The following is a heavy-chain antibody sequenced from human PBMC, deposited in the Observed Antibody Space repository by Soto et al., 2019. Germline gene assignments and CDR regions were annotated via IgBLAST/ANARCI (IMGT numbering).Heavy chain of an antibody. V-gene: IGHV4-31*01. CDR2: ISYSGST. Sequence: QVQLQESGQGLVKPSRTLSLTCTVSGGSIRNDNFYWSYLRQRPGKGLEWIGYISYSGSTYYHPSLQSHVNIAVDPSNKPISQIVNYVTAPDTALYYCAIDLEGTLTGRGAFCLWGRGTLVTVSS. D-gene: IGHD3-9*01. CDR3: AIDLEGTLTGRGAFCL. J-gene: IGHJ3*01. CDR1: GGSIRNDNFY.